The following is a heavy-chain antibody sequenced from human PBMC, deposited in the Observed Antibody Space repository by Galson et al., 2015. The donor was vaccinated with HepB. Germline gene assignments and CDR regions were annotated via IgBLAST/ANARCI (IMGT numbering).Heavy chain of an antibody. J-gene: IGHJ6*03. CDR1: GYTFTGYY. CDR2: INPNSGGT. D-gene: IGHD1-26*01. V-gene: IGHV1-2*04. CDR3: ASDRGIVGKYSYMDV. Sequence: SVKVSCKASGYTFTGYYLHWVRQAPGQGLEWMGWINPNSGGTNYAQKFQGWVTMTRDTSISTAYMDLSSLTSDDTAVYYCASDRGIVGKYSYMDVWGKGTTVTVYS.